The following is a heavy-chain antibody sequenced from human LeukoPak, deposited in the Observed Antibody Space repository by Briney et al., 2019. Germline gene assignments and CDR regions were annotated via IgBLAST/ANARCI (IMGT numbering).Heavy chain of an antibody. V-gene: IGHV4-39*01. CDR3: ARSLGAYCGGDCYSSLAY. CDR1: GGSTSSSYYY. J-gene: IGHJ4*02. D-gene: IGHD2-21*02. CDR2: IYYSGST. Sequence: PSETLSLTCTVSGGSTSSSYYYWGWIRQPPGKGLEWIGSIYYSGSTYYSPSLKSRVTISVDTSNNQFSLKLSSVTAADTAVYYCARSLGAYCGGDCYSSLAYWGQGTLVTVSS.